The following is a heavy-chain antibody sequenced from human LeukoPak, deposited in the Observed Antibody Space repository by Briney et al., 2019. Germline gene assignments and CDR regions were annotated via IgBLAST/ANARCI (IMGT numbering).Heavy chain of an antibody. J-gene: IGHJ4*02. CDR3: ARILSVLRYFDWPMGY. CDR1: GFTFSSYA. CDR2: ISGSGGST. V-gene: IGHV3-23*01. D-gene: IGHD3-9*01. Sequence: GGSLRLSCAASGFTFSSYAMSWVRQAPGKGLEWVSAISGSGGSTYYADSVKGRFTISRGNAKNSLYLQMNSLRAEDTAVYYCARILSVLRYFDWPMGYWGQGTLVTVSS.